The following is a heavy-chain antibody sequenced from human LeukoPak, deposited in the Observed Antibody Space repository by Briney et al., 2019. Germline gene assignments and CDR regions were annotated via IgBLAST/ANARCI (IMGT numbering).Heavy chain of an antibody. CDR2: LNLDGSTT. CDR3: ARESFGSYWG. J-gene: IGHJ4*02. CDR1: GFIFSKHW. V-gene: IGHV3-74*01. D-gene: IGHD1-26*01. Sequence: GGSLTLSCVASGFIFSKHWMHWVRQAPGKGLVWVSRLNLDGSTTSYADSVKGRFTISRDNAKNTLYLQMNSLRVDDTGVYYCARESFGSYWGWGQGTLVTVSS.